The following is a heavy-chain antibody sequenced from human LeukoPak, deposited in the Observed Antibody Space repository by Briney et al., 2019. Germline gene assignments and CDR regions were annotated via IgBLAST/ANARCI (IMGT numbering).Heavy chain of an antibody. V-gene: IGHV4-59*01. CDR1: GGSISSYY. CDR3: ASYSNDFWSGQHYFDF. CDR2: IYYSGST. Sequence: PSXTLSLTCTVSGGSISSYYWSWIRQPPGKGLEWIGYIYYSGSTNYNPSLKSRVTISVDTSKNQFSLKLSSVTAADTAVYYCASYSNDFWSGQHYFDFWGQGTLVTVSS. J-gene: IGHJ4*02. D-gene: IGHD3-3*01.